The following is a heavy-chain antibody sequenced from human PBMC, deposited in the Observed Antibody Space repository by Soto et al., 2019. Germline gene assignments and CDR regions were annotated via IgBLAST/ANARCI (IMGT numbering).Heavy chain of an antibody. CDR3: AKDPPWTVGPLAMDV. V-gene: IGHV3-23*01. CDR1: GFTFSGFA. D-gene: IGHD2-2*01. J-gene: IGHJ6*02. CDR2: VDYTGSYT. Sequence: GGSLRLSCAASGFTFSGFAMNWVRQPPGKGLEWVSSVDYTGSYTFYAASVKGRFTISRDNSKNMVYLELNSLRVEDTAVYYCAKDPPWTVGPLAMDVWGQGTTVTVSS.